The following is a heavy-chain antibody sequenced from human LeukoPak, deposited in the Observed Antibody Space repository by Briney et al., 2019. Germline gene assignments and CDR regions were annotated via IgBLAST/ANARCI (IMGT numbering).Heavy chain of an antibody. Sequence: ASVKVSCKASGYTFTSYYMHWVRQAPGQGLEWMGWMNPNSGNTGYAQKFQGRVTITRNTSISTAYMELSSLRSEDTAVYYCARGQDRGSYNDAFDIWGQGTMVTVSS. CDR2: MNPNSGNT. D-gene: IGHD1-26*01. CDR1: GYTFTSYY. J-gene: IGHJ3*02. CDR3: ARGQDRGSYNDAFDI. V-gene: IGHV1-8*03.